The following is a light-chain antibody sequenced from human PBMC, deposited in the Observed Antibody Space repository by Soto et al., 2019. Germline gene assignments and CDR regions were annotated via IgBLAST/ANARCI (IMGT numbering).Light chain of an antibody. CDR2: EVS. V-gene: IGLV2-8*01. CDR1: SSNIGNNY. CDR3: SSHAGSNNLV. J-gene: IGLJ3*02. Sequence: QSVLTQPPSVSAASGQKVTISCSGSSSNIGNNYVSWYQQFPGTAPKLLIYEVSRRPFGVPDRFSGSKSGNTASLTVSGLQAEDEADYYCSSHAGSNNLVFGGGTKLTVL.